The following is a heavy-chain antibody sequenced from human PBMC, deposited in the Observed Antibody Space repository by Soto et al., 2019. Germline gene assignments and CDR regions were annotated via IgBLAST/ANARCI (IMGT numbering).Heavy chain of an antibody. CDR1: GGTFSSYA. CDR3: ARVEPYCSCGSCYPHYYYCYVMDV. D-gene: IGHD2-15*01. J-gene: IGHJ6*02. Sequence: QVQLVQSGAEVKKPGSSVKVSCKASGGTFSSYAISWVRQAPGQGLEWMGGIIPIFGTANYAQKFQGRVTITADESTSTVYMELSSLRSEDTAVYYCARVEPYCSCGSCYPHYYYCYVMDVWGQGTTVTVSS. CDR2: IIPIFGTA. V-gene: IGHV1-69*01.